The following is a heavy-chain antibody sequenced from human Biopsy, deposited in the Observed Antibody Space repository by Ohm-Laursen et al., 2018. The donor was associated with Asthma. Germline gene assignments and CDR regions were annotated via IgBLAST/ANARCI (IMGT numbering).Heavy chain of an antibody. V-gene: IGHV3-30-3*01. J-gene: IGHJ4*02. D-gene: IGHD3-3*01. CDR2: GGSYYDGGLK. Sequence: SLRLSCAASGRHFGSYNMHWARQAPGKGLEWVAVGGSYYDGGLKYYADSVNGRFTVSRDDSKNTLYLQMNSLRPDGTAVYYCARDVMEWYLPAFDFWGQGTLVTVSS. CDR1: GRHFGSYN. CDR3: ARDVMEWYLPAFDF.